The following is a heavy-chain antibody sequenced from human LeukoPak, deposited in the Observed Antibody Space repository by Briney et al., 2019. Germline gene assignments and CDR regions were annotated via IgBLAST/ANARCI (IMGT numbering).Heavy chain of an antibody. CDR3: ARGVGATFSVTAFDI. Sequence: EASVKVSCKASGGTFNSYAISWVRQAPGQGLEWMGWISAYNGNRFYAQKFQGRVTMTTDISTSTAYMELRNLRSDDTAVYYCARGVGATFSVTAFDIWGQGTMVTVSS. D-gene: IGHD1-26*01. J-gene: IGHJ3*02. CDR2: ISAYNGNR. V-gene: IGHV1-18*01. CDR1: GGTFNSYA.